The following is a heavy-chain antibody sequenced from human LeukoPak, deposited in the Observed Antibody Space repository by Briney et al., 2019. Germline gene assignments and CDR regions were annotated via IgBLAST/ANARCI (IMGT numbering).Heavy chain of an antibody. CDR1: GYTFTGYY. D-gene: IGHD5-18*01. Sequence: ASVKVSCKASGYTFTGYYMHRVRQAPGQGLEWMGWINPNSGGTNYAQKFQGRVTMTRDTSISTAYMELSRLRSDDTAVYYCAREGEDTAMGTSSGWGQGTLVTVSS. V-gene: IGHV1-2*02. CDR2: INPNSGGT. J-gene: IGHJ4*02. CDR3: AREGEDTAMGTSSG.